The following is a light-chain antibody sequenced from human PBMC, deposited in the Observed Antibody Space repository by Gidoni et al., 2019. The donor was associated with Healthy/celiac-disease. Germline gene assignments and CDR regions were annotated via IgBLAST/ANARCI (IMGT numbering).Light chain of an antibody. Sequence: DIEWTQSPSFLSASVGDRVTITCRAGQCIISYLAWYQQNPGQAPKLLTSATSTLQSCVPSMFRLIGSGPAFTLTILSLHPEDFATYYCQQLNSYPWFSFXQXTKLXIK. CDR2: ATS. J-gene: IGKJ2*03. CDR3: QQLNSYPWFS. V-gene: IGKV1-9*01. CDR1: QCIISY.